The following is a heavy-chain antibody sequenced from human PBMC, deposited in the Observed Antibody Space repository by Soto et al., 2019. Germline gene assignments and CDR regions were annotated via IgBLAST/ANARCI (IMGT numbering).Heavy chain of an antibody. V-gene: IGHV3-7*05. CDR1: EFTFSSYW. D-gene: IGHD2-2*01. Sequence: EVQLVESGGGLVQPGGSLRLSCAASEFTFSSYWMNWVRQAPGKGLEWVANIKEDGSEKYYVDSVKGRFTISRDNAKYSLYLQMNSPRGEDTAVYYCARDLGAPGRGSAVGYYYHDGKDVWGQGTTVTVSS. CDR3: ARDLGAPGRGSAVGYYYHDGKDV. CDR2: IKEDGSEK. J-gene: IGHJ6*02.